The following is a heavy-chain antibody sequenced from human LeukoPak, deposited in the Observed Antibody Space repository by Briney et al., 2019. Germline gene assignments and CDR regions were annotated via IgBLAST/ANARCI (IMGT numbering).Heavy chain of an antibody. CDR2: INPNSGGT. D-gene: IGHD2-2*01. Sequence: GASVKVSCKAAGYTFTGYYMHWVRQAPGQGLEWMGWINPNSGGTNYAQKFQGRVTMTRDTSISAAYMELSRLRSDDTAVYYCARGGLQYQLLPLRASYYMDVWGKGTTVTISS. V-gene: IGHV1-2*02. J-gene: IGHJ6*03. CDR1: GYTFTGYY. CDR3: ARGGLQYQLLPLRASYYMDV.